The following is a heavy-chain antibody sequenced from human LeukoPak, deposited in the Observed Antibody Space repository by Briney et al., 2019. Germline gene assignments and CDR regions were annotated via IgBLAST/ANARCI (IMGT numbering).Heavy chain of an antibody. V-gene: IGHV3-48*01. CDR1: GFTFSSYW. J-gene: IGHJ4*02. CDR2: ISSSSNSI. D-gene: IGHD3-3*01. Sequence: QTGGSLRLSCAASGFTFSSYWMSWVRQAPGKGLEWVSYISSSSNSIYYADSVKGRFTISRDNAKNSLYLQMNSLRAEDTAVYYCARPDDFWSGYPNYLEYWGQGTLVTVSS. CDR3: ARPDDFWSGYPNYLEY.